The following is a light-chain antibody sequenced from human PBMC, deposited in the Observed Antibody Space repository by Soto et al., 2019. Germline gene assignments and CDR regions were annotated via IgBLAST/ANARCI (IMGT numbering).Light chain of an antibody. CDR2: GAS. CDR1: QSVSRR. J-gene: IGKJ5*01. V-gene: IGKV3-20*01. Sequence: HSPVTLSLSPGGRATLSCRASQSVSRRVAWYQQRPGRAPRLLIYGASMRASGGPVRFIGSGSGTDFTLTITRLEPEEFAVYYCQQYGGSPITFGLGTRLEI. CDR3: QQYGGSPIT.